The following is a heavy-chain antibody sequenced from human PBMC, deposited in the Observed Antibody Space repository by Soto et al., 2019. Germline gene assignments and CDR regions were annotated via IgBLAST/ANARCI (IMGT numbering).Heavy chain of an antibody. CDR3: AKRVALRFLEWLSKGWLDP. CDR2: ISGSGGST. Sequence: GSLRLSCAASGFTFSSYAMSWVRQAPGKGLEWVSAISGSGGSTYYADSVKGRFTISRDNSKNTLYLQMNSLRAEDTAVYYCAKRVALRFLEWLSKGWLDPWGQGTLVTVSS. D-gene: IGHD3-3*01. V-gene: IGHV3-23*01. J-gene: IGHJ5*02. CDR1: GFTFSSYA.